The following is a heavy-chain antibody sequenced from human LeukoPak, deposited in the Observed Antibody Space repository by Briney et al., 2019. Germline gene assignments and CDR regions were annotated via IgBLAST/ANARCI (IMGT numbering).Heavy chain of an antibody. CDR1: GYTFTSYD. Sequence: ASVKVSCKASGYTFTSYDINWGRQATGQGLEWMGWTNPNSGNTGYAQKFQGRVTMTRNTSISTAYMELSSLRSEDTAVYYCASARGRSKLGYCSSTSCNFDYWGQGTLVTVSS. D-gene: IGHD2-2*01. CDR2: TNPNSGNT. J-gene: IGHJ4*02. CDR3: ASARGRSKLGYCSSTSCNFDY. V-gene: IGHV1-8*01.